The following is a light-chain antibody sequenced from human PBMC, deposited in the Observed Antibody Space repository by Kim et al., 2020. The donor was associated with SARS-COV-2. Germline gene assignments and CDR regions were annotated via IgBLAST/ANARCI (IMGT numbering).Light chain of an antibody. V-gene: IGLV3-19*01. CDR1: SLRSYY. Sequence: SSELTQDPAVSVALGQTVRITCQGDSLRSYYASWYQQKPGQAPVLVIHGKNNRPSGIPDRFSGSSSGNTASLTITGAQAEDEADYYCNSRDSSGNFVVFGGGTQLTVL. CDR2: GKN. CDR3: NSRDSSGNFVV. J-gene: IGLJ2*01.